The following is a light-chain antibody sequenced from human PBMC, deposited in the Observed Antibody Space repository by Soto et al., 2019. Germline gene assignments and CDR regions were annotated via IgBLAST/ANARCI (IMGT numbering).Light chain of an antibody. CDR3: QQYNNWAT. CDR2: GAS. Sequence: EIVMTQSPATLSVSPGERATLSCRASQSVSSNLAWYQQKPGQAPRLFIYGASTRATGIPARFSGSGSGTEFTLTISSLQSEDFAVYYCQQYNNWATFGQGTKVDIK. V-gene: IGKV3-15*01. CDR1: QSVSSN. J-gene: IGKJ1*01.